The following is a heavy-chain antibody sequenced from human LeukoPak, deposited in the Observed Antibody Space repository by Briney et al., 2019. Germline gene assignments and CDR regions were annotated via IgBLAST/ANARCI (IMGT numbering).Heavy chain of an antibody. CDR2: ISSSGSTI. J-gene: IGHJ4*02. V-gene: IGHV3-48*03. CDR3: ARQITGAHLDY. CDR1: GFTFSSYA. D-gene: IGHD1-14*01. Sequence: GGSLRLSCAASGFTFSSYAMSWVRQAPGKGLEWVSYISSSGSTIYYADSVKGRFTISRDNAKNSLYLQMNSLRAEDTAVYYCARQITGAHLDYWGQGTLVTVSS.